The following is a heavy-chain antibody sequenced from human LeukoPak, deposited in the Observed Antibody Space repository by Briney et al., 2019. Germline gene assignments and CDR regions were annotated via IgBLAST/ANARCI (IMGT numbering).Heavy chain of an antibody. V-gene: IGHV4-34*01. Sequence: TPSETLSLTCAVYGGSSSGYYWSWIRQPPGKGLEWIGEINHSGSTNYNPSLKSRVTISVDTSKNQFSLKLSSVTAADTAVYYCARPSGGDYVRYFDYWGQGTLVTVSS. D-gene: IGHD4-17*01. CDR3: ARPSGGDYVRYFDY. J-gene: IGHJ4*02. CDR2: INHSGST. CDR1: GGSSSGYY.